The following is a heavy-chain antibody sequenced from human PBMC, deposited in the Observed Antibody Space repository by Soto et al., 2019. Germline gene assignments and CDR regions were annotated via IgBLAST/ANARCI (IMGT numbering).Heavy chain of an antibody. CDR3: AKGVADRGIDS. Sequence: EVQVLESGGALVQPGGSLRLSCAASGFTFRKHAMTWVRQAPGQGLEYVSSITASGSATFYEASVRGRFAISRDNAKSTLYLQMNSLRAEDTALYYCAKGVADRGIDSWGQGTLVTVSS. J-gene: IGHJ4*02. CDR1: GFTFRKHA. V-gene: IGHV3-23*01. CDR2: ITASGSAT.